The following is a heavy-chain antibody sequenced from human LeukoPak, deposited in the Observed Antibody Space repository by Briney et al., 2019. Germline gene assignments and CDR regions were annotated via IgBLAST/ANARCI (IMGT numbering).Heavy chain of an antibody. J-gene: IGHJ4*02. D-gene: IGHD3-22*01. CDR1: GFTFSSYA. CDR3: ARAGPEYYYDSSGYFPTYYFDY. CDR2: ISYDGSNK. V-gene: IGHV3-30-3*01. Sequence: GGSLRLSCAASGFTFSSYAMPWVRQAPGKGLEWVAVISYDGSNKYYADSVKGRFTISRDNSKNTLYLQMNSLRAEDTAVYYCARAGPEYYYDSSGYFPTYYFDYWGQGTLVTVSS.